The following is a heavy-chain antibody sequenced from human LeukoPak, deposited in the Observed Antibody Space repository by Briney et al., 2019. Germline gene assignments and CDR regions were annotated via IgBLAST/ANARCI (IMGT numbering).Heavy chain of an antibody. J-gene: IGHJ4*02. V-gene: IGHV3-48*04. CDR1: GITLSNYG. D-gene: IGHD4-17*01. Sequence: PGGSLRLSCAVSGITLSNYGMSWVRQAPGKGLEWISYITSTSSPTYYADSVKGRFTISRDNAKNSLYLQMNSLRAEDTAVYYCARAIGSYGDSAYWGQGTLVTVSS. CDR2: ITSTSSPT. CDR3: ARAIGSYGDSAY.